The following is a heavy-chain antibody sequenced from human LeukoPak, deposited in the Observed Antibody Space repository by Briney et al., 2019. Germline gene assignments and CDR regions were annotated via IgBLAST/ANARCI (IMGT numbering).Heavy chain of an antibody. Sequence: SETLSLTCTVSGCSISSNSYYWGWIRQPPGKGLEWIGSIYYSGSTYYNPSLKSRVTISVDTSKNQFSLKLSSVTAADTAVYYCASRRTGGAFDIWGQGTMVTVSS. J-gene: IGHJ3*02. V-gene: IGHV4-39*07. CDR1: GCSISSNSYY. D-gene: IGHD1-14*01. CDR3: ASRRTGGAFDI. CDR2: IYYSGST.